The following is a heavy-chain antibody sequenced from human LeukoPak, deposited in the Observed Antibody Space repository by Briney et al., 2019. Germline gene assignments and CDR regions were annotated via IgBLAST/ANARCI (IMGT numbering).Heavy chain of an antibody. D-gene: IGHD6-13*01. Sequence: ASVKVSCKVSGYTLTELSMHWVRQAPGKGLEWMGGFDPEDGETIYAQKFQGRVTMTEDTSTDTAYMELSSLRSEDTAVYYCATEPIAAAGPRAFGYWGQGTLVTVSS. CDR2: FDPEDGET. J-gene: IGHJ4*02. V-gene: IGHV1-24*01. CDR1: GYTLTELS. CDR3: ATEPIAAAGPRAFGY.